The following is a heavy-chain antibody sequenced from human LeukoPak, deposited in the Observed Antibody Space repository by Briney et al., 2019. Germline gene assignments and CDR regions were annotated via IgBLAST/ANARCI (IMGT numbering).Heavy chain of an antibody. D-gene: IGHD3-22*01. CDR3: ARVTGYMIEDYFDY. CDR1: GGSISSGSYY. CDR2: IYTSGST. J-gene: IGHJ4*02. Sequence: SETLSLTCTVSGGSISSGSYYWSWIRQPAGKGLEWIGRIYTSGSTNYNPSLKSRVTISVDTSKNQFSLKLSSVTAADTAVYYCARVTGYMIEDYFDYWGQGTLVTVSS. V-gene: IGHV4-61*02.